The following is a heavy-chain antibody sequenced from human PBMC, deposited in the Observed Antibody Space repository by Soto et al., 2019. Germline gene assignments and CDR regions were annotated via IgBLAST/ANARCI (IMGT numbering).Heavy chain of an antibody. J-gene: IGHJ6*02. CDR3: ERDQAYIYYYYGMDV. D-gene: IGHD1-20*01. Sequence: QVQLVESGGGVVQPGRSLRLSCAASGFTFSSYGMHWVRQAPGKGLEWVAVIWYDGSNKYYADSVKGRFTISRDNSKNTLYLQMNSLRAEDTAVYYCERDQAYIYYYYGMDVWGQGTTVTVSS. CDR2: IWYDGSNK. CDR1: GFTFSSYG. V-gene: IGHV3-33*01.